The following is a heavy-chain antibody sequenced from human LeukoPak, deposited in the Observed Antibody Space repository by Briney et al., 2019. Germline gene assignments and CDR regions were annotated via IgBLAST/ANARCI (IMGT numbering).Heavy chain of an antibody. J-gene: IGHJ4*02. D-gene: IGHD3-16*02. V-gene: IGHV1-8*01. Sequence: ASVKVSCKASGYTFTSYDINWVRQATGQGLEWMGWMNPNSGNTGYAQKFQGIVTMTRNTSISTAYMELSSLRSEDTAVYYCARLGYYDYIWGSYRYTELDYWGQGTLVTVSS. CDR1: GYTFTSYD. CDR3: ARLGYYDYIWGSYRYTELDY. CDR2: MNPNSGNT.